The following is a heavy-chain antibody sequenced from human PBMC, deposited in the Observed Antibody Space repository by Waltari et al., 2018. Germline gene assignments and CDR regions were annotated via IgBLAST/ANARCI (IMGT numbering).Heavy chain of an antibody. J-gene: IGHJ4*02. CDR2: VNPDGSTT. D-gene: IGHD2-15*01. V-gene: IGHV3-74*03. CDR3: VRDVGHCGGGICSL. Sequence: EIPLVESGGGSVQPGGSLRLSCAASGIMFRNFSMSWVGQVAGQGRVWASRVNPDGSTTAYADSVKGRFSISRDNAKNTLYLQMNSLRDEDTAVYYCVRDVGHCGGGICSLWGQGTLVSVSS. CDR1: GIMFRNFS.